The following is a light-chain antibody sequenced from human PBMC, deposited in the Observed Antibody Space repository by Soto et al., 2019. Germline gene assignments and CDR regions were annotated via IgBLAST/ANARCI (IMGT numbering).Light chain of an antibody. J-gene: IGLJ3*02. Sequence: QSVLSQPPSASGSPGQSVTISCTGTSSDVGAYNYVSWYQQHAGKAPKLVIYEVTKRPSGVPDRFSGSKSANTASLTVSGLQAEDEADYYCNSFASSNTWVFGGGTPLTVL. V-gene: IGLV2-8*01. CDR3: NSFASSNTWV. CDR1: SSDVGAYNY. CDR2: EVT.